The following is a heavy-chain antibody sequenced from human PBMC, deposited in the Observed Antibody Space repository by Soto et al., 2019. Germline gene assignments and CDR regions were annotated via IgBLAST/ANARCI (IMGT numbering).Heavy chain of an antibody. CDR2: IYPGDSDT. Sequence: GESLKISCKGSGYSFTSYWIGWVRQMPGKGLEWMGTIYPGDSDTRYSPSFQGQVTISADKSISTAYLQWSSLKASDTAMYYCARHDWPDYYGMDVWGQGTTVTVSS. D-gene: IGHD2-21*01. J-gene: IGHJ6*02. V-gene: IGHV5-51*01. CDR3: ARHDWPDYYGMDV. CDR1: GYSFTSYW.